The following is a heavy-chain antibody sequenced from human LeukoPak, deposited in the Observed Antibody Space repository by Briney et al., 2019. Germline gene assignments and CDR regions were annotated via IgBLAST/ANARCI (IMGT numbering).Heavy chain of an antibody. CDR3: ARDQTYSGSGIYTYFDY. CDR2: IYSTGST. V-gene: IGHV4-4*07. J-gene: IGHJ4*02. D-gene: IGHD3-10*01. Sequence: SETLPLTCTVSGGSISSYYWSWVRQPAGKGLEWIGRIYSTGSTNYNPSLRSRVTISVDTSKNHFSLKLSSVTAADTAVYYCARDQTYSGSGIYTYFDYWGQGILVTVSS. CDR1: GGSISSYY.